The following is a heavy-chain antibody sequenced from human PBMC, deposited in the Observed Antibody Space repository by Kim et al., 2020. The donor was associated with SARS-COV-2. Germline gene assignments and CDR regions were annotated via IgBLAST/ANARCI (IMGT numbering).Heavy chain of an antibody. CDR1: DGSFSGYY. Sequence: SETLSLTCAVYDGSFSGYYWSWIRQPPGKGLEWIGEINHSGRTNYNPSLKSRVTISVDTSKNQFSLKLTSVTAADAALYFCARRLSNTSGWGSHYCDLWG. CDR3: ARRLSNTSGWGSHYCDL. CDR2: INHSGRT. D-gene: IGHD3-10*01. J-gene: IGHJ2*01. V-gene: IGHV4-34*01.